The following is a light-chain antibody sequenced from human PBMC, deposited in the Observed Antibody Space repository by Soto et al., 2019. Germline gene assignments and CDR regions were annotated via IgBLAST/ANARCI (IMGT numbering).Light chain of an antibody. CDR1: QSVSSTY. V-gene: IGKV3-20*01. J-gene: IGKJ4*01. CDR2: EAS. Sequence: EIVMTQSPATLSVSPGERATLSCRASQSVSSTYLTWYQQKPGQAPRLLIYEASSRATGIPDRFSGSGSGTDFTLTISRLEPEDFAVYYCQQYGTSPLTFGGGTKVDIK. CDR3: QQYGTSPLT.